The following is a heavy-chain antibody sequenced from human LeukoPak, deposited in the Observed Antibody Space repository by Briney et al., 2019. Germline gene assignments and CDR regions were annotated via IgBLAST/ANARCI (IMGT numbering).Heavy chain of an antibody. V-gene: IGHV1-2*06. CDR1: GYTFTGYY. J-gene: IGHJ4*02. D-gene: IGHD5-12*01. CDR2: INPNSGGT. CDR3: AREGYSGYGGEKGFDY. Sequence: ASVKVSCKASGYTFTGYYMHWVRQAPGQGREWMGRINPNSGGTNYAQKFQGRVTMTRDTSISTAYMELSRLRSDDTAVYYCAREGYSGYGGEKGFDYWGQGTLVTVSS.